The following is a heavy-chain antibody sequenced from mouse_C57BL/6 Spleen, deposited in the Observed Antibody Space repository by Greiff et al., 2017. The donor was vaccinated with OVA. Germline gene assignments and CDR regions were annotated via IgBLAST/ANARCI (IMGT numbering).Heavy chain of an antibody. D-gene: IGHD2-4*01. V-gene: IGHV1-69*01. CDR1: GYTFTSYW. CDR3: ASHYDYEGFAY. J-gene: IGHJ3*01. Sequence: VKLQQPGAELVMPGASVKLSCKASGYTFTSYWMHWVKQRPGQGLEWIGEIDPSDSYTNYNQKFKGKSTLTVDKSSSTAYMQLSSLTSEDSAVYYCASHYDYEGFAYWGQGTLVTVSA. CDR2: IDPSDSYT.